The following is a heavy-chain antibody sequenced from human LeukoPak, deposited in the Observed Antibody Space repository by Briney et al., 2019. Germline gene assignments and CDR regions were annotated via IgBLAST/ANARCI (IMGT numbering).Heavy chain of an antibody. V-gene: IGHV3-66*01. D-gene: IGHD2-15*01. Sequence: GGSLRLSCAGSGFTVSSNYISWVRQASGKGLEWVSVIYVGGDTYYAGSVKGRFTISRDKSKNTVYLQMNSLRAEDTAVYYCARDRVEGGGRLGAFDIWGQGTMVTVSS. CDR1: GFTVSSNY. J-gene: IGHJ3*02. CDR2: IYVGGDT. CDR3: ARDRVEGGGRLGAFDI.